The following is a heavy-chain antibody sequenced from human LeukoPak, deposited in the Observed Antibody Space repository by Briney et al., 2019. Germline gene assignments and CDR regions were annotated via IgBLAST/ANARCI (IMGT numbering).Heavy chain of an antibody. CDR1: GGTFSSNV. CDR3: ARAGGSSWYVSLYY. D-gene: IGHD6-13*01. Sequence: SVKVSCKASGGTFSSNVISWLRQAPGQGLEWMGRIIPIIGTPDYAQKFQGRVTITADKSTNTAYMELTSLKSEDTAVYYCARAGGSSWYVSLYYWGQGTLVTVSS. CDR2: IIPIIGTP. J-gene: IGHJ4*02. V-gene: IGHV1-69*04.